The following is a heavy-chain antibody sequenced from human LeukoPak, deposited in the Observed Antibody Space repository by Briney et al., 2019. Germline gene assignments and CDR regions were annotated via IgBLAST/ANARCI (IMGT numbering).Heavy chain of an antibody. CDR3: AKDLTYGDGRWEFDL. CDR2: IYADDSDT. CDR1: GFSLSSYA. V-gene: IGHV3-23*01. J-gene: IGHJ5*02. D-gene: IGHD2-21*02. Sequence: GXLRLSCVASGFSLSSYATAWVRQAPGKGLEWVSGIYADDSDTFCIDAVKGRFTISKDKYKNTLYLLMNSLRAEDTAVYHCAKDLTYGDGRWEFDLWGQGTLVTVSS.